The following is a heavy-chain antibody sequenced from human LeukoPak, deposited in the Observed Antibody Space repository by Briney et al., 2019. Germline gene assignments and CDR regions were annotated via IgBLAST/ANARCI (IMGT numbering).Heavy chain of an antibody. CDR1: GFTFSSYA. J-gene: IGHJ4*02. CDR2: IGEDGSEK. D-gene: IGHD6-13*01. V-gene: IGHV3-7*01. Sequence: GGSLRLSCAASGFTFSSYAMSWVRQAPGKGLEWVANIGEDGSEKYYVDSVKGRFTISRDNAKNSLYLQMNSLRAEDTAVYYCARDSLAAAFFNHWGQGTLVTVSS. CDR3: ARDSLAAAFFNH.